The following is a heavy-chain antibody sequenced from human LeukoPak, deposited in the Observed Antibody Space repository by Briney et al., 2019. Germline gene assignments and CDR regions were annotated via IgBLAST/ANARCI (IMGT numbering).Heavy chain of an antibody. CDR2: ISSNGGST. D-gene: IGHD1-26*01. V-gene: IGHV3-64*01. CDR1: GFTFSSYA. CDR3: ARAAVGATHFDY. J-gene: IGHJ4*02. Sequence: GGSLRLSCAASGFTFSSYAMHWVRQAPGKGLEYVSAISSNGGSTYYANSVKGRFTISRDNSKNTLYLQMGSLRAEDMAVYCCARAAVGATHFDYWGQGTLVTVSS.